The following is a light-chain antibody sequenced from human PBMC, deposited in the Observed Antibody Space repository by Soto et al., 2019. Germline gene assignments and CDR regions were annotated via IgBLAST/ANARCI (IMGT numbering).Light chain of an antibody. CDR1: QSISNW. CDR2: QAS. V-gene: IGKV1-5*03. J-gene: IGKJ3*01. Sequence: DIQMIQSPSTLSASVGDRVTITCRASQSISNWVAWYQQKPGKAPKLLIYQASSLESGVPSRFSGSGSGTEFTLTINSVQPDDFATYYCQHYNTYSWFTFGPGTKVDIK. CDR3: QHYNTYSWFT.